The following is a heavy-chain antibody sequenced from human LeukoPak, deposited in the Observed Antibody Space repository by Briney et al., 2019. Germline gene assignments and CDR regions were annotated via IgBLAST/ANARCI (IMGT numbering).Heavy chain of an antibody. CDR1: GFTFDDYA. D-gene: IGHD3-9*01. CDR3: AKDPPRGLTCYYNGY. J-gene: IGHJ4*02. V-gene: IGHV3-43*02. CDR2: ISGYGGTT. Sequence: PGGSLRLSCAASGFTFDDYAMHWVRQAPGKGLEWVSLISGYGGTTYYADSVKGRFTISRDNSKNSLYLQMNSLRTEDTALYYCAKDPPRGLTCYYNGYWGQGTLVTVSS.